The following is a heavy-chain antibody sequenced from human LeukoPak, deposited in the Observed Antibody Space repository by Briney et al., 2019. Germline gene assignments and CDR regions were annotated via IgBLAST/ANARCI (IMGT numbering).Heavy chain of an antibody. J-gene: IGHJ6*03. V-gene: IGHV3-7*01. CDR1: GFTFSSYW. CDR3: ARGRDLTGPNYYYYNMDV. CDR2: IKQDGSEK. Sequence: GGSLRLSCAASGFTFSSYWMSWVRQAPGKGLEWVANIKQDGSEKYYVDSVKGRFTISRDNAKNSLYLQMNSLRAEDTAVYYCARGRDLTGPNYYYYNMDVWGKGTTVTVSS. D-gene: IGHD3-9*01.